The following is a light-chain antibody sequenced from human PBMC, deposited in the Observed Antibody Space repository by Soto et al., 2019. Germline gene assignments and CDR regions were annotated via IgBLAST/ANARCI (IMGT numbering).Light chain of an antibody. CDR1: SSDVGSNNR. J-gene: IGLJ2*01. CDR3: SSYISSSSSVV. V-gene: IGLV2-18*02. Sequence: QSALTQPPSVSGSPGQSVTISCTGSSSDVGSNNRVSWYQQPPGTAPKFIIYEVSNRPSGVPDRFSGSKSGNTASLTISGLQAEDEADYYCSSYISSSSSVVFGGGIKVTVL. CDR2: EVS.